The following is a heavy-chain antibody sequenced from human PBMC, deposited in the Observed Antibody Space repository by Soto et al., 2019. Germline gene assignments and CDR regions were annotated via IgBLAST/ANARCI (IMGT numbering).Heavy chain of an antibody. D-gene: IGHD4-17*01. Sequence: PSETLSLTCTVSGDSISSYYWSWIRQPPGKGLEWIGYIYYSGSTNYNPSLKSRVTISVDRSKNQFSLKLSSVTAADTAVYYCARSNGDYGDYWSQGTQVTVSS. J-gene: IGHJ4*02. CDR3: ARSNGDYGDY. V-gene: IGHV4-59*01. CDR1: GDSISSYY. CDR2: IYYSGST.